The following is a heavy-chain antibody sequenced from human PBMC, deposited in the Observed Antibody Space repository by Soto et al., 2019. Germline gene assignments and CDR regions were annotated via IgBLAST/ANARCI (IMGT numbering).Heavy chain of an antibody. D-gene: IGHD2-2*01. CDR1: GYTFTSSA. CDR3: ARAGQLLPLSY. V-gene: IGHV1-3*01. Sequence: ASVKVSSNASGYTFTSSAMHWLRQAPGERLQWMVWINAGNGNTKNSQRFQGRVTITRDTSASTAYMELSSLRPEDTAVYYCARAGQLLPLSYWGQGTLVTVSS. J-gene: IGHJ4*02. CDR2: INAGNGNT.